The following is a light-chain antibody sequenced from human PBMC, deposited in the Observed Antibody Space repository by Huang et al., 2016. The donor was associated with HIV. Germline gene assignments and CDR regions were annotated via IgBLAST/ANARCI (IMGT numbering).Light chain of an antibody. CDR1: QSVLHSSNNKNY. CDR3: QQYYSTLLT. Sequence: DIVMTQSPDSLAVSLGERATINCKSSQSVLHSSNNKNYLAWYKQKPGQPPKVLIYWASTRESGVPDRFSGSGSGTDFTLTISSLQTEDVAVYYCQQYYSTLLTFGGGTKVEIK. V-gene: IGKV4-1*01. CDR2: WAS. J-gene: IGKJ4*01.